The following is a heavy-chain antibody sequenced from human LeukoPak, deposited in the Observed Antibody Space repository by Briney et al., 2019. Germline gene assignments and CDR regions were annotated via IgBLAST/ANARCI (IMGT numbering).Heavy chain of an antibody. CDR2: ISGDDGRT. CDR3: ARLSSMSYYYMDV. V-gene: IGHV1-18*01. D-gene: IGHD6-13*01. Sequence: ASVKVSCKASGYTFTSYDINWVRQATGQGLEWMGWISGDDGRTHYGQKFQGRVTMTTDTSTSTAYMELRSLRSDDTAVYYCARLSSMSYYYMDVWGKGTTVTVSS. J-gene: IGHJ6*03. CDR1: GYTFTSYD.